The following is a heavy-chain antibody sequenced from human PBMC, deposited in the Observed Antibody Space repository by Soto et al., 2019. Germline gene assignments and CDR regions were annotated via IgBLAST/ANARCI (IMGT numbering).Heavy chain of an antibody. CDR1: GFTFSSYA. V-gene: IGHV3-23*01. J-gene: IGHJ4*02. D-gene: IGHD3-10*01. Sequence: GGSLRLSCAASGFTFSSYAMSWVRQAPGKGLEWVSSISGSGGSTYYADSVKGRFTISRDNSKNTLYLQMNSLRAEDTAVYYCAKLWFGELLSGDYSDYWGQGTLVTVSS. CDR3: AKLWFGELLSGDYSDY. CDR2: ISGSGGST.